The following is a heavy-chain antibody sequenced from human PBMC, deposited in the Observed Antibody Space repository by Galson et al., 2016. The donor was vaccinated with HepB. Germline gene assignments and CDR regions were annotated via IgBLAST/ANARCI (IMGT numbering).Heavy chain of an antibody. J-gene: IGHJ4*02. D-gene: IGHD6-6*01. V-gene: IGHV3-43*02. Sequence: SLRLSCAASGFIFDDYAMHWVRQSPGKGPEWVSLISGDGGRTSHADSVKGRFTVSRDNSKNSLYLQMNSLRTEDTAFYYCVKDMRYSGSSYLDYWGQGTLVTVSS. CDR1: GFIFDDYA. CDR3: VKDMRYSGSSYLDY. CDR2: ISGDGGRT.